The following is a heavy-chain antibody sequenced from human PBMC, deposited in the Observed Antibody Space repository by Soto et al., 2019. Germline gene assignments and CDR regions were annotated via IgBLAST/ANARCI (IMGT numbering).Heavy chain of an antibody. Sequence: SXKVSYKASGYTXTGYDIKWVRQAHGQGLEWIGWINPNNGDTNYAQKFQGRVSMTSDTSTSTAYIELSSLRFDDKAVYYCARHSGYDYVFDYWGQGILVTVS. J-gene: IGHJ4*02. V-gene: IGHV1-2*02. CDR2: INPNNGDT. CDR3: ARHSGYDYVFDY. CDR1: GYTXTGYD. D-gene: IGHD5-12*01.